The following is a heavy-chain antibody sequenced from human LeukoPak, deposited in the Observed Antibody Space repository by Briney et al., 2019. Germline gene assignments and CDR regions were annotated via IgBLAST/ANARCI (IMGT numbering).Heavy chain of an antibody. D-gene: IGHD1-14*01. CDR3: AGMRITTPTVRTLDY. Sequence: PSETLSLTCTVSGGSMSTYYWTWIRQPPGKGLEWIGFIYDTGSTNYNPSLKSRVTISVDTSKNQFSLKLSSVTAADTAVYYCAGMRITTPTVRTLDYWGQGTLVTVCS. CDR2: IYDTGST. J-gene: IGHJ4*02. CDR1: GGSMSTYY. V-gene: IGHV4-59*01.